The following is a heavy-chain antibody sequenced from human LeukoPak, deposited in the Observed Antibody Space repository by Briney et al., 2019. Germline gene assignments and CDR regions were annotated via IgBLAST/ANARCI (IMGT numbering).Heavy chain of an antibody. CDR2: ISSSSGYI. CDR1: GFTFSTYS. V-gene: IGHV3-21*01. Sequence: GGSLRLSCAASGFTFSTYSMNWVRQAPGKGLEWVSLISSSSGYIYYADSVKGRFTISRHNAKISLYLQMNSLRAEDTAVYYCARDFKAAAGAFDSWGQGTLVTVSS. D-gene: IGHD6-13*01. CDR3: ARDFKAAAGAFDS. J-gene: IGHJ4*02.